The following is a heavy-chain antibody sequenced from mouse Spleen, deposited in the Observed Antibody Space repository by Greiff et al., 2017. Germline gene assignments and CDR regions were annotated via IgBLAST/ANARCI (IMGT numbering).Heavy chain of an antibody. CDR1: GFTFSSYA. Sequence: EVKLVESGGGLVKPGGSLKLSCAASGFTFSSYAMSWVRQTPEKRLEWVATISSGGSYTYYPDSVKGRFTISRDNAKNTLYLQMSSLRSEDTAMYYCARAPGYAMDYWGQGTSVTVSS. V-gene: IGHV5-9-1*01. J-gene: IGHJ4*01. CDR3: ARAPGYAMDY. CDR2: ISSGGSYT.